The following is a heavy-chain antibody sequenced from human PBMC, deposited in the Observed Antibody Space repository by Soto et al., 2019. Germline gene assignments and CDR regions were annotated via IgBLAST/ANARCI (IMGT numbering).Heavy chain of an antibody. CDR1: GYTFTSYD. J-gene: IGHJ2*01. CDR3: ARDGLYCGGDCYHFWYFDL. V-gene: IGHV1-8*01. D-gene: IGHD2-21*02. CDR2: MNPNSGNT. Sequence: ASVKVSCKASGYTFTSYDINWVRQATGQGLEWMGWMNPNSGNTGYAQKFQGRVTMTRNTSISTAYMELSSLRSEDTAVYYCARDGLYCGGDCYHFWYFDLGFRGTL.